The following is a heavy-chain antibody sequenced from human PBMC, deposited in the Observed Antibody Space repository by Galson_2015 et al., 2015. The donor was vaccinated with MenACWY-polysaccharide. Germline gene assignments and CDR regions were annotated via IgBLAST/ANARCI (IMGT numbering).Heavy chain of an antibody. CDR2: IYWDDDK. Sequence: PALVKPTQTLTMTCTFSGFSLSTSGVGVGWIRQPPGKALEWLALIYWDDDKRYSPSLKNRLTITKDTSKNQVVLTMTNMDPVDTATYYCAHSRNGGARWYFDLWGRGTLVTVSS. CDR1: GFSLSTSGVG. D-gene: IGHD7-27*01. CDR3: AHSRNGGARWYFDL. J-gene: IGHJ2*01. V-gene: IGHV2-5*02.